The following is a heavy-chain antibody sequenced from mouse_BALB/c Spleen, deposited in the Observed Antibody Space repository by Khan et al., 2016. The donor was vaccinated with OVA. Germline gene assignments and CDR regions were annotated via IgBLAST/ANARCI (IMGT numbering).Heavy chain of an antibody. J-gene: IGHJ3*01. CDR1: GFTFSTYG. CDR3: TRLAYYYDSEGFAY. Sequence: EVHLVESGGDLVKPGGSLKLSCAASGFTFSTYGMSWVRQAPDKRLEWVATVSTGGSYTYYPDSVKGRFTIRRDNAKNTLYLKMRGLRSEETAMFYCTRLAYYYDSEGFAYWGQGTLVTVSA. CDR2: VSTGGSYT. D-gene: IGHD1-1*01. V-gene: IGHV5-6*01.